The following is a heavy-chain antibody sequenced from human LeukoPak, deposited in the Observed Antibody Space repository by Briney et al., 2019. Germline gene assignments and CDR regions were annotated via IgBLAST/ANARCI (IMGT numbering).Heavy chain of an antibody. CDR2: IYHSGST. CDR3: ARAPRALYGDYTGGEFDP. D-gene: IGHD4-17*01. V-gene: IGHV4-30-2*01. CDR1: GGSISSGGYS. Sequence: PSETLSLTCAVSGGSISSGGYSWSWLRQPPGKGLEWIVYIYHSGSTYYNPSLKSRVTISVDTSKNQFSLKLSSVTAADTAVYYCARAPRALYGDYTGGEFDPWGQGTLVTVSS. J-gene: IGHJ5*02.